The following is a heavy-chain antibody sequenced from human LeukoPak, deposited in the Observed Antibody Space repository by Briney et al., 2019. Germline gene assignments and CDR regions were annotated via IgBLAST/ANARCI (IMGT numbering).Heavy chain of an antibody. D-gene: IGHD3-3*01. Sequence: SETLSLTCAVYGGSFSGDYWSWIRQPPGKGLEWIGEVADNGATNYDPSLRSRATISVDTSKKQFSLKLRSVTATDTAVYFCANGFRSAYYFDPWSQGTLVTVSS. CDR1: GGSFSGDY. CDR2: VADNGAT. CDR3: ANGFRSAYYFDP. J-gene: IGHJ5*02. V-gene: IGHV4-34*01.